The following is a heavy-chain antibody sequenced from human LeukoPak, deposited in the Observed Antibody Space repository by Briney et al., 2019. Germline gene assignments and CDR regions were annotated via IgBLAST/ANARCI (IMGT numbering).Heavy chain of an antibody. CDR2: ISHSGSP. Sequence: SETLSLTCAVYGGTFSGYYWTWVRQAPGKGLEWIGEISHSGSPYYNPSLKSRVTISVDTSKNQFSLKLSSVTAADTAVYYCAVIVGATHFDYWGQGTLVTVSS. CDR3: AVIVGATHFDY. J-gene: IGHJ4*02. D-gene: IGHD1-26*01. V-gene: IGHV4-34*08. CDR1: GGTFSGYY.